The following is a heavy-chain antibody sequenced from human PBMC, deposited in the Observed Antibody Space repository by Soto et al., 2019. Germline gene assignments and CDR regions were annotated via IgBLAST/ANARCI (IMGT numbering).Heavy chain of an antibody. D-gene: IGHD3-3*01. CDR1: GFTFINAW. V-gene: IGHV3-15*01. J-gene: IGHJ3*02. CDR2: IKSKTDGGTT. CDR3: TTDKTYYDFLNGYSTRDVGAFDI. Sequence: GGSLRLSCEVSGFTFINAWMSWVRKAPGKGLEWVGRIKSKTDGGTTDYAAPVKGRFTISRDDSKKTLYLQMKSLKIEDTAVYYCTTDKTYYDFLNGYSTRDVGAFDIWGQGTMVTVSS.